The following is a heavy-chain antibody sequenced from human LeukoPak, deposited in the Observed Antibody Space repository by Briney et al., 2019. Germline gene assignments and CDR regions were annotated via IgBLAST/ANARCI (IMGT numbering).Heavy chain of an antibody. Sequence: SETLSLTCAVYGGSFSGYYWSWIRQPPGKGLEWIGEINHSGSTNYNPSLKSRVTISVDTSKNQFSLKLSSVTAADTAVYYCARRRLSSGWYDRWGRNNWFDPWGQGTLVTVSS. CDR3: ARRRLSSGWYDRWGRNNWFDP. D-gene: IGHD6-19*01. J-gene: IGHJ5*02. V-gene: IGHV4-34*01. CDR1: GGSFSGYY. CDR2: INHSGST.